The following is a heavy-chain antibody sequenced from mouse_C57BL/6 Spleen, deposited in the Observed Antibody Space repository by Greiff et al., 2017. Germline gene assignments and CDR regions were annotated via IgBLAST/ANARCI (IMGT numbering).Heavy chain of an antibody. CDR2: ISGGGGNT. D-gene: IGHD6-5*01. CDR3: ARQGLDYEYYFDY. CDR1: GFTFSSYT. Sequence: EVMLVESGGGLVKPGGSLKLSCAASGFTFSSYTMSWVRQTPEKRLEWVATISGGGGNTYYPDSVKGRYTISRDNAKNTLYLQMSSLRSEDTALYYCARQGLDYEYYFDYWGQGTTLTVSS. J-gene: IGHJ2*01. V-gene: IGHV5-9*01.